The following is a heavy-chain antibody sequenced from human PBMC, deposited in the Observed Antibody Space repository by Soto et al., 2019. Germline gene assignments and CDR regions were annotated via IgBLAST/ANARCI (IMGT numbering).Heavy chain of an antibody. Sequence: ASVKVSCKASGYTFTSYGISWVRQAPGQGLEWMGWISAYNGNTNYAQKLQGRVTMTTDTSTSTAYMELRSLRSDDTAVYYCARVGSSRGHYYYYRMDVWGQGTTVTVSS. CDR2: ISAYNGNT. CDR1: GYTFTSYG. CDR3: ARVGSSRGHYYYYRMDV. D-gene: IGHD6-13*01. J-gene: IGHJ6*02. V-gene: IGHV1-18*01.